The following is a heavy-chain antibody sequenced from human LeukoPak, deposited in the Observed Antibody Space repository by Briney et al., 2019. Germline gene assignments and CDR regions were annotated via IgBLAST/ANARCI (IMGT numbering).Heavy chain of an antibody. D-gene: IGHD6-13*01. J-gene: IGHJ4*02. CDR1: GFIFSSYG. CDR3: AKDLRRGAAAGLIDY. V-gene: IGHV3-30*18. Sequence: PGRSLRLSCAASGFIFSSYGMHWVRQAPGKGLEWVAVISYDGSNKYYADSVKGRFTISRDNSKNTLYLQMNSLRAEDTAVYYCAKDLRRGAAAGLIDYWGQGTLVTVSS. CDR2: ISYDGSNK.